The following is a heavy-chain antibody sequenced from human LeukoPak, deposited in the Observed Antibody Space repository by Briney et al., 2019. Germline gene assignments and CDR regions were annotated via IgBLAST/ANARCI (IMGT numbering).Heavy chain of an antibody. V-gene: IGHV3-48*04. CDR1: GFTFSSYS. CDR2: ISSTSSAI. J-gene: IGHJ4*02. D-gene: IGHD3-16*01. Sequence: GGSLRLSCAASGFTFSSYSMNWVRQAPGKGLEWLSYISSTSSAIYYADSLKGRFTVSRDNAKNSLYLQMDSLRAEDTAVYYCARVIGSYGDSAYWGQGTLVTVSS. CDR3: ARVIGSYGDSAY.